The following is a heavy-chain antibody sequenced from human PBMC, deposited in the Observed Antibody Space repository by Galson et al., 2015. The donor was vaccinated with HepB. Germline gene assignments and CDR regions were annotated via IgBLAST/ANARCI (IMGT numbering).Heavy chain of an antibody. CDR3: ARRQYSTSGYYYDMDV. V-gene: IGHV5-51*01. CDR1: GFRFTSYW. J-gene: IGHJ6*02. CDR2: IYPGDSDT. Sequence: QSGAEVKKPGESLKISCKGSGFRFTSYWIAWVRQMPGKGLEWMGIIYPGDSDTRYSPSFQGQVTISADKSINTAYLQWSSLKASDTAMYYCARRQYSTSGYYYDMDVWGQGTTVTVSS. D-gene: IGHD2-2*01.